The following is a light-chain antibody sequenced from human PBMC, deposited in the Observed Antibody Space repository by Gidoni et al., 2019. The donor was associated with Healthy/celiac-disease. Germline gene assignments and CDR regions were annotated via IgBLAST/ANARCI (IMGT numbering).Light chain of an antibody. CDR3: QQYNNWPRT. CDR2: GAA. Sequence: EIVMTQSPAPLSVSPGERATLSCRASQSVSSNVACYQKKSGQSHTLLISGAATRATGIPARFSGSGSGREFTLSISSLQSEDFAVYDCQQYNNWPRTFGPGTKVDIK. CDR1: QSVSSN. J-gene: IGKJ3*01. V-gene: IGKV3-15*01.